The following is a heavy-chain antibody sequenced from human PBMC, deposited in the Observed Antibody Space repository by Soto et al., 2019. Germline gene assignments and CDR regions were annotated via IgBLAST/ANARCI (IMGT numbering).Heavy chain of an antibody. J-gene: IGHJ4*02. D-gene: IGHD6-13*01. CDR1: GYTFTGYY. V-gene: IGHV1-2*04. CDR2: INPNSGGT. Sequence: QVQLVQSGAEVKKPGASVKVSCKASGYTFTGYYMHWVRQAPGQGLEWMGWINPNSGGTNYAQKFQGWVTMTRDTSISTAYMELSRLRSDDTAVYCCAREKRIAAAGTFVDYWGQGTLVTVSS. CDR3: AREKRIAAAGTFVDY.